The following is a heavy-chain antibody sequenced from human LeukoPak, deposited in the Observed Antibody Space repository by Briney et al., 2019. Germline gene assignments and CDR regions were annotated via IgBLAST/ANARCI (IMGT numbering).Heavy chain of an antibody. CDR2: ISAYNGNT. CDR3: ARAHDRADAFDI. CDR1: GYTFTSYG. V-gene: IGHV1-18*01. J-gene: IGHJ3*02. Sequence: ASVKVSCKASGYTFTSYGISWVRQAPGQGLEWMGWISAYNGNTNYAQKFQGRVTITTDESTSTAYMELSSLRSEDTAVYYCARAHDRADAFDIWGQGTMVTVSS. D-gene: IGHD1-1*01.